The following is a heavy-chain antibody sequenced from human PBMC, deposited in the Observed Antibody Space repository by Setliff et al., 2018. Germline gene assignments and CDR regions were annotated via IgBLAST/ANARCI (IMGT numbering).Heavy chain of an antibody. J-gene: IGHJ6*02. V-gene: IGHV4-34*01. Sequence: SETLSLTCAVYGGSFSGYYWSWIRQPPGKGLEWIGEINHSGSTNYNPSLKSRVTISVDTPKNQFSLKLSSVTAADTAVYYCAREWGSSSWSSPRYYYYGMDVWGQGTTVTVS. CDR2: INHSGST. CDR3: AREWGSSSWSSPRYYYYGMDV. D-gene: IGHD6-13*01. CDR1: GGSFSGYY.